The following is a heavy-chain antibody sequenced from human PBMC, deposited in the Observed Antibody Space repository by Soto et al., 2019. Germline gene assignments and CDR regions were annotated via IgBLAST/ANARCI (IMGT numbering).Heavy chain of an antibody. CDR1: GFTFSSYD. V-gene: IGHV3-13*01. Sequence: GGSLRLSCAASGFTFSSYDMHWVRQATGKGLEWVSAIGTAGDTYYPGSVKGRFTIPRENAKNSLYLQMNSLRAGDTAVYYCAREREGGYCTNGVCFRAAFDIWGQGTMVTVSS. D-gene: IGHD2-8*01. J-gene: IGHJ3*02. CDR2: IGTAGDT. CDR3: AREREGGYCTNGVCFRAAFDI.